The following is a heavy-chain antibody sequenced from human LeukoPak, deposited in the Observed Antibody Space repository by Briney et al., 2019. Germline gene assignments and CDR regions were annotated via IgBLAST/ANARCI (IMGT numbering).Heavy chain of an antibody. CDR1: GFTFSSYW. CDR3: ARLLYSSGWYGYYYMDV. Sequence: GGSLRLSCAASGFTFSSYWMGWVRQAPGKGLEWVANIKQDGSEKYYVDSVKGRFTISRDNAKNSLYLQMNSLRAEDTAVYYCARLLYSSGWYGYYYMDVWGKGTTVTVSS. CDR2: IKQDGSEK. V-gene: IGHV3-7*01. J-gene: IGHJ6*03. D-gene: IGHD6-19*01.